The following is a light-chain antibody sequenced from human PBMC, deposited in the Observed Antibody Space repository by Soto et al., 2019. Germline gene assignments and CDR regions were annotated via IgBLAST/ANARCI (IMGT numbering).Light chain of an antibody. CDR1: QSVSSN. J-gene: IGKJ2*01. CDR3: QQYNNWPPYT. V-gene: IGKV3-15*01. CDR2: GAS. Sequence: EIVMTQSPATLSVSPGERATLSCRASQSVSSNLAWYQPKPGQAPRHLIYGASTSATGIPARFSGSGSGTEFTLTISSLQSEDFAVYYCQQYNNWPPYTFGQGTKLEIK.